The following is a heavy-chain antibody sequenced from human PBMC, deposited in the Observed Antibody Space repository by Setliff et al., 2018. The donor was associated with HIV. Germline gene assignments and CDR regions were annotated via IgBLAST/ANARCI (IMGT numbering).Heavy chain of an antibody. D-gene: IGHD6-19*01. V-gene: IGHV1-18*01. CDR1: GYTFTSYG. J-gene: IGHJ4*02. Sequence: GASVKVSCKASGYTFTSYGISWVRQAPGQGLEWMGWISAYNGNTNYEQKLQGRVIMTTDTSTSTVYMEMRSLRSDDTAVYYCARQYSSGSRLDYWGQGTLVTVSS. CDR2: ISAYNGNT. CDR3: ARQYSSGSRLDY.